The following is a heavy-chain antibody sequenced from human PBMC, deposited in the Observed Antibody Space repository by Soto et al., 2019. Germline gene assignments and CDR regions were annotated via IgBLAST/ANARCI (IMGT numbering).Heavy chain of an antibody. V-gene: IGHV1-18*01. D-gene: IGHD4-17*01. CDR1: GYTFTNYG. CDR3: ARTTVTASYHYMHV. CDR2: ISTYNGNT. Sequence: QVQLVQSGAEVKQPGASVKVSCKASGYTFTNYGFTWVRQAPGQGLEWLGWISTYNGNTKYAQKVQGRLTMTTDTSTSTANMELPSLRSDDTALYYCARTTVTASYHYMHVWGKGSTVTVSS. J-gene: IGHJ6*03.